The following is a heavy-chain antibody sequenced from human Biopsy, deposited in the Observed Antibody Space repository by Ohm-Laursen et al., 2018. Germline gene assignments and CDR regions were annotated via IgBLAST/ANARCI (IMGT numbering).Heavy chain of an antibody. CDR2: INHRGSN. CDR1: GPSLMTHY. V-gene: IGHV4-34*01. CDR3: ARGMRSSGWPYFDS. D-gene: IGHD6-19*01. J-gene: IGHJ4*02. Sequence: SDTLSLTCAVHGPSLMTHYWTWIRQPPGRGLEWIAEINHRGSNNYNPSLESRVTISVETSKNQFSLKLSSVTAADTAIYYCARGMRSSGWPYFDSWGQGTLVTVSS.